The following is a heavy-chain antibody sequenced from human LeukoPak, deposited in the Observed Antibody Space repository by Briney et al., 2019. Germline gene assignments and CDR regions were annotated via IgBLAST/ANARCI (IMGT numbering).Heavy chain of an antibody. CDR2: IKQDGSEK. CDR3: ARALGSCCTFAY. Sequence: GGSLRLSCAASGFTFSSYWMSWVRQAPGKGLEWVANIKQDGSEKYYVDSVKGRFTISRDNANNSLFLQMNSLRAEDTAVYYCARALGSCCTFAYWGQGTLVTVSS. CDR1: GFTFSSYW. V-gene: IGHV3-7*01. J-gene: IGHJ4*02. D-gene: IGHD7-27*01.